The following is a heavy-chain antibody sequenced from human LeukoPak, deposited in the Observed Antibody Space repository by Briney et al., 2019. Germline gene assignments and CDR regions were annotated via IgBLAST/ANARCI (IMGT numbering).Heavy chain of an antibody. CDR1: GGSFSGYY. CDR2: IYHSGST. V-gene: IGHV4-34*01. J-gene: IGHJ5*02. Sequence: PSETLSLTCAVYGGSFSGYYWSWIRQPPGKGLEWIGYIYHSGSTDYNSSLKSRVTISEDTSKKQFSLKLSSVTAADTAVYYCARVKLWFVRARGAWFDPWGQGTLVTVSS. D-gene: IGHD3-10*01. CDR3: ARVKLWFVRARGAWFDP.